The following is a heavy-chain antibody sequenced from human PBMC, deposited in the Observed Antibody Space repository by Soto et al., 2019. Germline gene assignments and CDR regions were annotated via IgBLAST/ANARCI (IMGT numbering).Heavy chain of an antibody. Sequence: ASVKVSCKASGYTFTGYYMHWVRQAPGQGLEWMGWINPNSGGTNYAQKFQGRVTMTRDTSISTAYMELSRLRSDDTAVYYCARVGCSSTSCYHYYYYGMDVWGRGTTVTVSS. J-gene: IGHJ6*02. CDR1: GYTFTGYY. D-gene: IGHD2-2*01. V-gene: IGHV1-2*02. CDR2: INPNSGGT. CDR3: ARVGCSSTSCYHYYYYGMDV.